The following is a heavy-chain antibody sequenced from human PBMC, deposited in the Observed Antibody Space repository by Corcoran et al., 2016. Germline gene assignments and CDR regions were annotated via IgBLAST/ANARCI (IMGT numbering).Heavy chain of an antibody. J-gene: IGHJ5*02. CDR1: GVTFSSYA. CDR3: AKGHAGRYNGFDL. Sequence: EVQLLESGGGLVQPGGSLRLSFAASGVTFSSYAMSWVRQAAGKGMEWVSAISGSGGSTYYANAVKGRLTSSRDNSKNTLYLQMNSLRAEDTAVYYCAKGHAGRYNGFDLWGQGTLVTVSS. CDR2: ISGSGGST. D-gene: IGHD3-10*01. V-gene: IGHV3-23*01.